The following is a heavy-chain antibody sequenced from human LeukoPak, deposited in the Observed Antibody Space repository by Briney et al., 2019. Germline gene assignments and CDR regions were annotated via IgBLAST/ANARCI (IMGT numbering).Heavy chain of an antibody. J-gene: IGHJ4*02. Sequence: GGSLRLSCAASGFTFSSYSMNWVRQAPGKGLEWVSSISSSSSYIYYADSVKGRFTISRGNAKNSLYLQMNSLRAEDTAVYYCAREEITYCSGGSCYSGTFDYWGQGTLVTVSS. CDR3: AREEITYCSGGSCYSGTFDY. V-gene: IGHV3-21*01. D-gene: IGHD2-15*01. CDR2: ISSSSSYI. CDR1: GFTFSSYS.